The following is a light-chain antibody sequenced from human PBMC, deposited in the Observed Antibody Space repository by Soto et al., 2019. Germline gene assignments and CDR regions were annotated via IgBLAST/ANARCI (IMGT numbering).Light chain of an antibody. J-gene: IGKJ2*01. CDR3: QQFNSYTYT. Sequence: AIQLTQSPSSLSASVGDRVTITCRASQGISSALAWYQQKPGKAPKLLIYDASSLESGVPSRFSGSGSGTDFTLSISSLQPEDFATYYCQQFNSYTYTFGQGTKLEIK. CDR1: QGISSA. V-gene: IGKV1-13*02. CDR2: DAS.